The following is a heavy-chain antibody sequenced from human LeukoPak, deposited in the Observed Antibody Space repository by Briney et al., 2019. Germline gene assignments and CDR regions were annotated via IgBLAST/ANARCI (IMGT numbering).Heavy chain of an antibody. D-gene: IGHD3-10*01. J-gene: IGHJ4*02. Sequence: GGSLRLSCAASGFTFSDYYMGWIRKAPGKGLEWVSYISTSGSTIYYADSVRGRFTISRDNAKNSLYLQMNSLRAEDTAVYFCARAAFGAANNIVYWGQGTLVTVSS. CDR3: ARAAFGAANNIVY. V-gene: IGHV3-11*01. CDR1: GFTFSDYY. CDR2: ISTSGSTI.